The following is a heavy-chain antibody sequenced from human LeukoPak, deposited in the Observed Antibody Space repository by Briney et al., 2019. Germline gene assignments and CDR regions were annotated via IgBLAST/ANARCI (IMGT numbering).Heavy chain of an antibody. V-gene: IGHV6-1*01. D-gene: IGHD2-2*01. CDR2: TYYRSKWYN. CDR3: ARHSTSQQFDY. J-gene: IGHJ4*02. CDR1: GDSVSSNSAA. Sequence: SQTLSLTCAISGDSVSSNSAAWHWIRQSPSRGLEWLGRTYYRSKWYNDYAGSVKSRVAINPDTSKNQFSLQLNSVTPEDTAVYYCARHSTSQQFDYWGQGTLVTVSS.